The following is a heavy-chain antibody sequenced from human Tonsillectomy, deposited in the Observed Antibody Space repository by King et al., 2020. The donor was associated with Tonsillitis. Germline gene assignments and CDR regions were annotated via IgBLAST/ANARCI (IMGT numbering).Heavy chain of an antibody. V-gene: IGHV3-23*04. Sequence: VQLVESGGGLVQPGGSLRLSCAASGFTFSSYAMSWVRQAPGKGLEWVSAISGRGGSKYYPDSVKGRFTISRDNSKNTLYLQMNSLRAEDTAVYYCAKIKYYDILTGYYLDYWGQGTLVTVSS. D-gene: IGHD3-9*01. CDR3: AKIKYYDILTGYYLDY. J-gene: IGHJ4*02. CDR1: GFTFSSYA. CDR2: ISGRGGSK.